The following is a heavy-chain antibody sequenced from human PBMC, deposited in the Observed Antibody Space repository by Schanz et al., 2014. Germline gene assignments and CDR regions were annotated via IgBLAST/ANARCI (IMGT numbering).Heavy chain of an antibody. CDR3: ARIGGSVFDY. CDR2: IKHDGSVK. V-gene: IGHV3-7*05. J-gene: IGHJ4*02. Sequence: EVQLLESGGGLVQPGGSLRLSCAASGFTFSSYAMSWVRQAPGKGPEWVANIKHDGSVKDYVDSVEGRFTISRDNSRNTLYLQMNSLRAEDTAVYYCARIGGSVFDYWAQGTLVTVSS. CDR1: GFTFSSYA. D-gene: IGHD3-10*01.